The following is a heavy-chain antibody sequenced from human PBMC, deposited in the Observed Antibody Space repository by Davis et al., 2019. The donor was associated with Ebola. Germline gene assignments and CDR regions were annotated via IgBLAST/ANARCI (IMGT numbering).Heavy chain of an antibody. CDR3: ARSFNSGGRQTGFWNY. CDR1: GFTLSDQF. V-gene: IGHV3-72*01. CDR2: SRNKARGYTT. J-gene: IGHJ4*02. Sequence: PAGSLRLSCAASGFTLSDQFMDWVRQAPGTGLEWVGRSRNKARGYTTEYAASVQGRFTISRDESANCIFLQMNSLRAEDTAVYYCARSFNSGGRQTGFWNYWGQGTLVTVSS. D-gene: IGHD2-15*01.